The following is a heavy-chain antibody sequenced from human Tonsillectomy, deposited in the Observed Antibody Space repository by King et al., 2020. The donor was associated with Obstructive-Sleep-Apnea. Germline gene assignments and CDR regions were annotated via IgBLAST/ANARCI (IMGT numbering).Heavy chain of an antibody. CDR1: GDSISSGGHY. D-gene: IGHD5-12*01. J-gene: IGHJ6*02. CDR2: IYYSGST. V-gene: IGHV4-31*03. CDR3: ARTPPYSANDHSPVEEGYFFAMDV. Sequence: VQLQESGPGLVKPSQTLSLTCSVSGDSISSGGHYWSWIRQHPGKGLEWIGSIYYSGSTYSNPSLKSRVTISIDTSESQFSLKLSSVTAADTAVYYCARTPPYSANDHSPVEEGYFFAMDVWGQGTTVTVSS.